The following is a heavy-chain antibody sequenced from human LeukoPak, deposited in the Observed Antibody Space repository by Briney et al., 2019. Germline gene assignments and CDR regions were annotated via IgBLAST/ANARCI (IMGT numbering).Heavy chain of an antibody. J-gene: IGHJ4*02. D-gene: IGHD1-26*01. V-gene: IGHV1-46*01. CDR3: AVTGTWELLF. CDR2: INPSGCST. CDR1: GYTFTSYY. Sequence: AASENVSYKASGYTFTSYYMHGVRQAPGQGLEWMGIINPSGCSTSYAQKFQGRVTMTRDTSTSTVYMELSSLRSEDTAVYYCAVTGTWELLFWGQGALVTVSS.